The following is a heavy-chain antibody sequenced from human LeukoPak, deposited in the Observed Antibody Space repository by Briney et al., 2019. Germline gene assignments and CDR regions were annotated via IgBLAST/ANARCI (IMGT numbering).Heavy chain of an antibody. D-gene: IGHD1-26*01. V-gene: IGHV3-48*01. Sequence: GGSLRLSCAASGFTFSSYSMNWVRQAPGKGLEWVSYISSSSSTIYYADSVKGRFTISRDNAKNSLYLQMDTLRAEDTALYFCASAGNIVGRVPYWGQGALVAVSS. CDR3: ASAGNIVGRVPY. CDR2: ISSSSSTI. CDR1: GFTFSSYS. J-gene: IGHJ4*02.